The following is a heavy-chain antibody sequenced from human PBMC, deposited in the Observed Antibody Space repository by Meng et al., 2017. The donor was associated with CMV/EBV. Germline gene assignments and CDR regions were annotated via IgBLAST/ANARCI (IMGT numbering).Heavy chain of an antibody. Sequence: GESLKISCTMSGFTFSSYSMNWVRQAPGKGLEWVSSISSSSSYIYYADSVKGRFTISRDNAKNSLYLQMNSLRAEDTAVYYCARDLELRPWFDPWGQGTLVTVSS. CDR1: GFTFSSYS. CDR2: ISSSSSYI. V-gene: IGHV3-21*01. J-gene: IGHJ5*02. D-gene: IGHD1-7*01. CDR3: ARDLELRPWFDP.